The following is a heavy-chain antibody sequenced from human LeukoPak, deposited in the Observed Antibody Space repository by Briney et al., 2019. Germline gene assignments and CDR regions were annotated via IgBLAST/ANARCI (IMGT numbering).Heavy chain of an antibody. CDR3: ARLGCSGGSCYDHY. D-gene: IGHD2-15*01. CDR2: IYTSGST. J-gene: IGHJ4*02. Sequence: SETLSLTCTVSGGSISSYYWSWIRQPAGKGLEWIGRIYTSGSTNYNPSLKSRVTMSVDTSKNQFSLKLSSVTAADTAVYYCARLGCSGGSCYDHYWGQGTLVTVSS. CDR1: GGSISSYY. V-gene: IGHV4-4*07.